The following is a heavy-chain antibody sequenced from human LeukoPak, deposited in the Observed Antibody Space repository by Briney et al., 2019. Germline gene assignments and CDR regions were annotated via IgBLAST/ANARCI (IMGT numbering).Heavy chain of an antibody. CDR3: ARGGVATIPYYYYYYMDV. CDR1: GGSISSYY. D-gene: IGHD5-12*01. CDR2: IYTSGST. Sequence: SETLSLTCTVSGGSISSYYWSWIRQPAGKGLEWIGRIYTSGSTNYNPSLKSRVTMSVDTSKNQFSLKLSSVTAADTAVYYCARGGVATIPYYYYYYMDVWAKGPRSPSP. J-gene: IGHJ6*03. V-gene: IGHV4-4*07.